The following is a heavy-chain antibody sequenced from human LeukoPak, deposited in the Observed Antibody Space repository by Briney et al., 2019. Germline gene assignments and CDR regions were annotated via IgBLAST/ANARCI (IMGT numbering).Heavy chain of an antibody. J-gene: IGHJ3*02. Sequence: GGSLRLSCAASGFTFSSYAMHWVRQAPGKGLEWVAVISYDGSNKCYADSVKGRFTISRDNSKNTLYLQMNSLRAEDTAVYYCAGPRGYDFWSGYSDAFDIWGQGTMVTVSS. CDR3: AGPRGYDFWSGYSDAFDI. D-gene: IGHD3-3*01. V-gene: IGHV3-30-3*01. CDR2: ISYDGSNK. CDR1: GFTFSSYA.